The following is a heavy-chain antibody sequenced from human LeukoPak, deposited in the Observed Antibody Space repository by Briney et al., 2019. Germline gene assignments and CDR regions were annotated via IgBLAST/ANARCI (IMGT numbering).Heavy chain of an antibody. Sequence: ASETLSLTCTVSGYSISSGYYWGWIRQPPVKGLEWIGSIYYTGSTYYNPSLKSRVIMPVDTSKNQFSLKLNSVTAADTAVYYCARATIGFCSGGSCYPNWYFDLWGRGTLVTVSS. V-gene: IGHV4-38-2*02. CDR3: ARATIGFCSGGSCYPNWYFDL. CDR2: IYYTGST. CDR1: GYSISSGYY. D-gene: IGHD2-15*01. J-gene: IGHJ2*01.